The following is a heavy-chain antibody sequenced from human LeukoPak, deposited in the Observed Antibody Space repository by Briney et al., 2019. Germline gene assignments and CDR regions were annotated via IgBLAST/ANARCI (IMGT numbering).Heavy chain of an antibody. D-gene: IGHD3-16*01. V-gene: IGHV4-39*01. CDR1: GGSISSYY. CDR2: IYYSGST. J-gene: IGHJ6*03. Sequence: PSETLSLTCTVSGGSISSYYWGWIRQPPGKGLEWIGSIYYSGSTYYNPSLKSRVTISVDTSKNQFSLKLSSVTAADTAVYYCARLRLGELGRYMDVWGKGTTVTISS. CDR3: ARLRLGELGRYMDV.